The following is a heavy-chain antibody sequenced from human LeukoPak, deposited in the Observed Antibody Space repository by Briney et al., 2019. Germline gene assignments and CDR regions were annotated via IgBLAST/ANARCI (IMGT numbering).Heavy chain of an antibody. J-gene: IGHJ4*02. V-gene: IGHV3-21*01. CDR3: ARDLVVVPAAIY. CDR1: GFTFSSYS. CDR2: ISSSSSYI. D-gene: IGHD2-2*01. Sequence: GGSLRLSCAASGFTFSSYSMNWVRQAPGKGLEWVSSISSSSSYIYYADSVKGRFTISRDNAKNSLYLQMNSLRAEDTAVYYCARDLVVVPAAIYWGQGTLVTVSS.